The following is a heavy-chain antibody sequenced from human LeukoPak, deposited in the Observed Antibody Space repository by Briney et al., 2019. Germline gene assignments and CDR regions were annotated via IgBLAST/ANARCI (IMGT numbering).Heavy chain of an antibody. V-gene: IGHV4-31*03. CDR2: IYYSGST. CDR3: ARRNYYDSTKYFQY. D-gene: IGHD3-22*01. Sequence: SQTLSLTCTVSGGSISSGGYYWSWIRQHPGKGLEWIGYIYYSGSTYYNPSLKSRVTISVDTSKNQFSLKLSSVTAADTAVYYCARRNYYDSTKYFQYWGQGTLVTVSS. CDR1: GGSISSGGYY. J-gene: IGHJ1*01.